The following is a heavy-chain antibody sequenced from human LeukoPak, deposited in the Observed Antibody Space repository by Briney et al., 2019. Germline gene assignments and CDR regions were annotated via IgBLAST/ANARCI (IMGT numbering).Heavy chain of an antibody. V-gene: IGHV4-61*02. D-gene: IGHD2-15*01. CDR3: ARDRFCSGGSCHNTFDY. CDR2: IYTSGST. J-gene: IGHJ4*02. CDR1: GGSISSGSYY. Sequence: SETLSLTCTVSGGSISSGSYYWSWIRQPAGKGLEWIGRIYTSGSTNYNPSLKSRVTISVDTSKNQFSLKLSSVTAADTAVYYCARDRFCSGGSCHNTFDYWGQGTLVTVSS.